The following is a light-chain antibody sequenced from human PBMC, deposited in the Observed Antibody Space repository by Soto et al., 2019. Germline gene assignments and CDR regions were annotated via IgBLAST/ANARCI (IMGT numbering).Light chain of an antibody. V-gene: IGLV1-40*01. Sequence: QSVLTQPPSVSGAPGQRVTISCTGSNSNIGANYDIHWHQQLPGTAPKLLIYGNNNRPSGVPDRFSGSKSGTSASLAITGLLAEDEADYYCAAWDDSLNGWVFGGGTKLTVL. J-gene: IGLJ3*02. CDR1: NSNIGANYD. CDR3: AAWDDSLNGWV. CDR2: GNN.